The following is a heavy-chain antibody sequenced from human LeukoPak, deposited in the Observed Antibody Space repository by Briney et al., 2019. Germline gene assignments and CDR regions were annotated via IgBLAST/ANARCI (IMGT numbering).Heavy chain of an antibody. V-gene: IGHV4-39*02. CDR2: IYYSGGT. D-gene: IGHD2-15*01. CDR1: GGSISSSSYY. J-gene: IGHJ4*02. CDR3: AREFCSGGRCYFAY. Sequence: SETLSLTCTVSGGSISSSSYYWGWIRQPPGKGLEWIGSIYYSGGTYYNPSLKSRVTISVDTSKNQFSLKLSSVTAADTAVYYCAREFCSGGRCYFAYWGQGTLVILSS.